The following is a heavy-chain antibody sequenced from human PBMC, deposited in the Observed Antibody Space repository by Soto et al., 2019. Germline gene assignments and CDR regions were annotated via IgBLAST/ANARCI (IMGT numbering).Heavy chain of an antibody. D-gene: IGHD2-2*01. J-gene: IGHJ6*02. CDR1: GGTFSSYG. Sequence: QVQLVQSGAEVKKPGSSVKVSCKASGGTFSSYGITWVRQAPGQGLEWMGGIIPIFGTTNYARKFQGRDTVTADESTSTAYMELSSLKSEDTAVYFCARDCTTTSCYGGGMDVWGQGTTVTVSS. CDR2: IIPIFGTT. V-gene: IGHV1-69*01. CDR3: ARDCTTTSCYGGGMDV.